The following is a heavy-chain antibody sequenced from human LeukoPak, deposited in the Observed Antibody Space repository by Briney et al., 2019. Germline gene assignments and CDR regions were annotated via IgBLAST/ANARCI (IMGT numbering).Heavy chain of an antibody. V-gene: IGHV3-11*04. CDR1: GFTFSDSY. CDR2: ISSGGSTI. CDR3: ARVTAVAAPWVY. J-gene: IGHJ4*02. Sequence: HGGSLRLSCAASGFTFSDSYMSWIRQVPGKGLEWVSYISSGGSTIQYADSVEGRFTISRDNAKESVYLHMNSLRAEDTALYYCARVTAVAAPWVYWGQGTQVTVSS. D-gene: IGHD6-19*01.